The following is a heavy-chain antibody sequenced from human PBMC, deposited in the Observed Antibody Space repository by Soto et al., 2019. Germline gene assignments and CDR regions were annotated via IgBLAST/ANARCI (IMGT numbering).Heavy chain of an antibody. Sequence: GGSLRLSCAASGFTFDDHAMHWVRQAPGKGLEWVSGISWNSGSIDYADSVKGRFTISRDNAKNSLYLQMNSLRAEDTALYYCGNDKSERILDGMDVWGQGTTVTAP. D-gene: IGHD2-15*01. CDR2: ISWNSGSI. V-gene: IGHV3-9*01. CDR3: GNDKSERILDGMDV. CDR1: GFTFDDHA. J-gene: IGHJ6*02.